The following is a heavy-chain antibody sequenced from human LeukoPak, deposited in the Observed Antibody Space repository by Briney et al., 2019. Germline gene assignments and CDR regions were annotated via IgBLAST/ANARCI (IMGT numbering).Heavy chain of an antibody. J-gene: IGHJ3*02. D-gene: IGHD3-22*01. Sequence: GGSLRLSCAASGFTFSSYSMNWVRQAPGKGLEWVSSISSSSSYIYYADSVKGRFTISRDNAKNSLYLQMNSLRAEDTAVYYCARDPPPLYYYDNGDIWGQGTMVTVSS. CDR1: GFTFSSYS. CDR3: ARDPPPLYYYDNGDI. V-gene: IGHV3-21*01. CDR2: ISSSSSYI.